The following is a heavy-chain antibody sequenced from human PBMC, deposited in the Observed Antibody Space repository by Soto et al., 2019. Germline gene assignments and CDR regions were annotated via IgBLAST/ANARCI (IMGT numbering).Heavy chain of an antibody. CDR2: ISAYNGNT. Sequence: ASVKVSCKASGYTFTSYGIIWVRQAPGQGLEWMGWISAYNGNTNYAQKLQGRVTMTTDTSTSTAYMELRSLRSDDTAVYYCARVTYYDILTGYRVYYYMDVWGKGTTVTVSS. D-gene: IGHD3-9*01. CDR1: GYTFTSYG. J-gene: IGHJ6*03. CDR3: ARVTYYDILTGYRVYYYMDV. V-gene: IGHV1-18*01.